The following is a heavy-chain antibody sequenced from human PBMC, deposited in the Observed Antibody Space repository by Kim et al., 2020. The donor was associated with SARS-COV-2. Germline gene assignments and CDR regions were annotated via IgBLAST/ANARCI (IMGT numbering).Heavy chain of an antibody. CDR2: IYGSDVT. CDR1: EFTVSGNY. D-gene: IGHD6-19*01. V-gene: IGHV3-53*01. Sequence: GGSLRLSCAASEFTVSGNYMSWVRQPPGKGLEWASIIYGSDVTYYADSVKGRFTISRDNSKNTLYLQMNRLRVDDTAIYYCVGSWRLGYSTGWYFDYWGQGSLVTVSS. J-gene: IGHJ4*02. CDR3: VGSWRLGYSTGWYFDY.